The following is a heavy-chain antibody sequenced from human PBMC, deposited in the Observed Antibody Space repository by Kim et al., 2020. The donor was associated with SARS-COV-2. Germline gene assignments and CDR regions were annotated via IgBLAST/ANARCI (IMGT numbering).Heavy chain of an antibody. CDR3: ARHPGVGRYFYFDY. V-gene: IGHV3-23*01. CDR1: GFTFSSYA. J-gene: IGHJ4*02. CDR2: ISGSGGST. D-gene: IGHD1-26*01. Sequence: GGSLRLSCAASGFTFSSYAMSWVRQAPGKGLEWVSAISGSGGSTYYADSLKGRFTISRDNSKNTLYLRMNSLRAEDTAVYYCARHPGVGRYFYFDYWGQGTLVTVSS.